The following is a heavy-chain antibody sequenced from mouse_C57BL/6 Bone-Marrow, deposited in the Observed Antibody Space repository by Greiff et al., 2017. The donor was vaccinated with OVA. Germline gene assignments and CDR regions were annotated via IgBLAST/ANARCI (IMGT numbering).Heavy chain of an antibody. V-gene: IGHV14-4*01. CDR1: GFNIKDDY. D-gene: IGHD2-2*01. CDR2: IDPENGDT. CDR3: TSYGYDEDWYFDV. Sequence: DVKLQESGAELVRPGASVKLSCTASGFNIKDDYMHWVKQRPEQGLEWIGWIDPENGDTEYASKFQGKATITADTSSNTAYLQLSSLTSEDTAVYYCTSYGYDEDWYFDVWGTGTTVTVSS. J-gene: IGHJ1*03.